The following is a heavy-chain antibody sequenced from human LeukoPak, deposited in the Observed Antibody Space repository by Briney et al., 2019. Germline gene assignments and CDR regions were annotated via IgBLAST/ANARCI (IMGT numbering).Heavy chain of an antibody. Sequence: SETLSLTCTVSGGSISTSNYYWGWIRQPPGKGLEWIGNIFYSGSTYYSPSLKSRVTISIDKSKNQFSLKLSSVTAADTAVYYCARKAIAVARYYYYMDVWGKGTTVTVSS. CDR3: ARKAIAVARYYYYMDV. CDR2: IFYSGST. V-gene: IGHV4-39*07. D-gene: IGHD6-19*01. J-gene: IGHJ6*03. CDR1: GGSISTSNYY.